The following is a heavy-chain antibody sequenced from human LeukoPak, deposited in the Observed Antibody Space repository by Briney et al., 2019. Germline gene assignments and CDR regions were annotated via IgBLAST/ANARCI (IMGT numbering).Heavy chain of an antibody. CDR1: GGSISSSSYY. V-gene: IGHV4-39*07. D-gene: IGHD5-12*01. CDR3: ARASWLPQSRNYYYMDV. J-gene: IGHJ6*03. Sequence: SETLSLTCTVSGGSISSSSYYWGWIRQPPGKGLEWIGSIYYSGSTYYNPSLKSRVTISEDTSKNQFSLKLSSVTAADTAMYYCARASWLPQSRNYYYMDVWGKGTTVTISS. CDR2: IYYSGST.